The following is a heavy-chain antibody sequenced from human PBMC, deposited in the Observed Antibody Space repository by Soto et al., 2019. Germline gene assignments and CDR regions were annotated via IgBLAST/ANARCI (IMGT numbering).Heavy chain of an antibody. D-gene: IGHD1-20*01. J-gene: IGHJ4*02. CDR1: GGTFSSYT. Sequence: ASVKVSCKASGGTFSSYTISWVRQAPGQGLEWMGRIIPILGIANYAQKFQGRVTITADKSTSTAYMELSSLRSEDTAVYYCARDPRHGSDNWNYWGQGTLVTVSS. CDR2: IIPILGIA. CDR3: ARDPRHGSDNWNY. V-gene: IGHV1-69*04.